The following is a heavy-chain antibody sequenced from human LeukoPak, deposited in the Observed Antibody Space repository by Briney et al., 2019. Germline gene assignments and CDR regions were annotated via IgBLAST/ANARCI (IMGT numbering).Heavy chain of an antibody. Sequence: SETLSLTCTVSGGSISSSSYYWGWIRQPPGKGLEWIGSIYYSGSTYYNPSLKSRVTISVDTSKNQFSLKLSSVTAADTAVYYCASLTAAKVKANYWGQGTLVTVSS. V-gene: IGHV4-39*07. CDR2: IYYSGST. J-gene: IGHJ4*02. CDR1: GGSISSSSYY. CDR3: ASLTAAKVKANY. D-gene: IGHD5-18*01.